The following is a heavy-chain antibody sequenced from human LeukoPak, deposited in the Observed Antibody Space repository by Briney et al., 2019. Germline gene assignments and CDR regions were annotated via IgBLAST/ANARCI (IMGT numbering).Heavy chain of an antibody. Sequence: SETLSLTCTVSGGSFSSGDYYWSWIRQPPGKGLEWIGYIYYSGRTDYNPSLKSRVTISVDTSKNQFSLKLSSVTAADTAVYYCASRRGLYWGQGTLVTVSS. CDR2: IYYSGRT. CDR3: ASRRGLY. CDR1: GGSFSSGDYY. D-gene: IGHD6-25*01. V-gene: IGHV4-30-4*01. J-gene: IGHJ4*02.